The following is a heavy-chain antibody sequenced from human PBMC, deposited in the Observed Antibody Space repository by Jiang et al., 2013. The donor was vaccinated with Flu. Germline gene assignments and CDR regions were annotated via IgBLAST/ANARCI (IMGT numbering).Heavy chain of an antibody. V-gene: IGHV3-30*18. CDR3: ANDGNLDDDH. Sequence: GMVQPGRSLRLSCAASGLPFSRYGMQWVRQAPGKGLEWVALISYDASREDYLDSVKGRFTISRDNSKNTVYLQMSRLRVEDTAVYYCANDGNLDDDHWGQGTLVMVSS. D-gene: IGHD1-1*01. CDR1: GLPFSRYG. CDR2: ISYDASRE. J-gene: IGHJ5*02.